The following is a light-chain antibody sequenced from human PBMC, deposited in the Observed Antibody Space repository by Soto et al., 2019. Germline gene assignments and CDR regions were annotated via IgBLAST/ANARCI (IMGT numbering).Light chain of an antibody. CDR1: QGISSY. V-gene: IGKV1-33*01. CDR3: QQYENLPT. CDR2: AAS. Sequence: DIQLTQSPSFLSASVGDRVTITCRASQGISSYLAWYQQKPGKAPKLLIYAASNLEAGVPSRFRGSGSGTDFTFTISRLQPEDIATYYCQQYENLPTFGQGTRLEIK. J-gene: IGKJ5*01.